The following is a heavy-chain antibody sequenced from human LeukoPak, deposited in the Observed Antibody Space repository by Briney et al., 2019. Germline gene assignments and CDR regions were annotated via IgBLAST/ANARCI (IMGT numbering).Heavy chain of an antibody. CDR2: INPNSGGT. CDR1: GYTFTGYY. D-gene: IGHD3-10*01. CDR3: ARDTGGRFGELSSRRKSYYMDV. J-gene: IGHJ6*03. V-gene: IGHV1-2*02. Sequence: ASVKVSCKASGYTFTGYYMHWVRQAPGQGSEWMGWINPNSGGTNYAQKFQGRVTMTRDTSISTAYMELSRLRSDDTAVYYCARDTGGRFGELSSRRKSYYMDVWGKGTTVTVSS.